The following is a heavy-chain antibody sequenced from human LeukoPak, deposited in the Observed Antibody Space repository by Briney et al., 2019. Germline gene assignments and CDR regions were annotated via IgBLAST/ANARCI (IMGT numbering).Heavy chain of an antibody. D-gene: IGHD3-22*01. V-gene: IGHV5-51*01. CDR3: AILAYYESSGYHLDY. Sequence: GAPLKISCKSSGYSLTSYWIAWVRQMLGKGLKWMGIIYPGDSDTRYSQSFQGQVTFSADKSITTAYLQWSSLKASDTAMYYCAILAYYESSGYHLDYWGQGTLVTVPA. J-gene: IGHJ4*02. CDR2: IYPGDSDT. CDR1: GYSLTSYW.